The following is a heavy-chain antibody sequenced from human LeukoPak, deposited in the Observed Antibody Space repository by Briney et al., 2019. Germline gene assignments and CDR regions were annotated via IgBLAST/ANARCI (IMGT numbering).Heavy chain of an antibody. CDR3: AKETVYSSSWSYYYYGMDV. J-gene: IGHJ6*02. CDR1: GFTFSSYG. Sequence: GGSLRLSCAASGFTFSSYGMHWVRQAPGKGLEWVAVISCDGSNKYYADSVKGRFTISRDNSKNTLYLQMNSLRAEDTAVYYCAKETVYSSSWSYYYYGMDVWGQGTTVTVSS. V-gene: IGHV3-30*18. CDR2: ISCDGSNK. D-gene: IGHD6-13*01.